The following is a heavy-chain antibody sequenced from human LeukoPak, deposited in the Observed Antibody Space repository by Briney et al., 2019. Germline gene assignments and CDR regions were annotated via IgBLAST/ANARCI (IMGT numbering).Heavy chain of an antibody. D-gene: IGHD1-26*01. CDR1: GGSISSYY. J-gene: IGHJ4*02. V-gene: IGHV4-59*01. CDR2: IYYSGST. Sequence: SETLSLTCTVSGGSISSYYWSWIRQPPGKGLEWIGYIYYSGSTNYKPSLKSRVTISVDTSKNQFSLKLSSVTAADTAVYYCARGGDYFDYWGQGTLVTVSS. CDR3: ARGGDYFDY.